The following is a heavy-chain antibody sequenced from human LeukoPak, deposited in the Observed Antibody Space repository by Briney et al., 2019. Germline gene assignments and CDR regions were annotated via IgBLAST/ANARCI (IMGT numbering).Heavy chain of an antibody. CDR1: GFTFNSYA. CDR2: ISGSGGGT. D-gene: IGHD3-16*01. J-gene: IGHJ4*02. V-gene: IGHV3-23*01. Sequence: GGSLRLSCAASGFTFNSYAMSWVRQAPEKGLEWVATISGSGGGTYYADSVKGRFTISRDDSKNTLYLQMNSLRAEDMAVYYCAKDLGGYRNNYFDYWGQGTLVTVSS. CDR3: AKDLGGYRNNYFDY.